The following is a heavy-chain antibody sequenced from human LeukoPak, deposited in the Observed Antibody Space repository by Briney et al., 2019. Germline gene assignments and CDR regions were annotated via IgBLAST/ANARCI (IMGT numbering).Heavy chain of an antibody. V-gene: IGHV3-64*01. CDR2: ISSNGGST. CDR3: ASDRTIAAAVDPFDI. D-gene: IGHD6-13*01. J-gene: IGHJ3*02. CDR1: GFTFSSYA. Sequence: PGGSLRLSCAASGFTFSSYAIHWVRQAPGKGLEYVSAISSNGGSTYYANSVKGRFTISRDNSKNTLYLQMGSLRAEDTAMYYCASDRTIAAAVDPFDIWGQGTMVTVSS.